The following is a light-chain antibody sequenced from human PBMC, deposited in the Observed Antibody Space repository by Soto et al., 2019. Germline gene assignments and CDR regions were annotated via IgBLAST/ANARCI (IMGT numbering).Light chain of an antibody. J-gene: IGKJ5*01. CDR2: GAF. Sequence: EIVMTQSPATLSVSPGERATLSCRASQSVKINLAWYQQKPGQAPRLLIYGAFTRATGIPARFSGSGSGTEFTLTISNLQSEDFAVYYCQQYNNWPRITFGQGTRVEIK. CDR3: QQYNNWPRIT. CDR1: QSVKIN. V-gene: IGKV3-15*01.